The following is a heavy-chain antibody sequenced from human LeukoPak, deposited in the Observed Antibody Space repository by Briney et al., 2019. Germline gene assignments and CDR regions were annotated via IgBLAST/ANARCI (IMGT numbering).Heavy chain of an antibody. CDR1: GFTFSSYW. D-gene: IGHD5-24*01. Sequence: PGGSLRLSCAASGFTFSSYWMSWVRQAPGKGLEWVANITQDGSEKYYVDSVKGRFTISRDNAKNSLYLQMNSLRAEDTAVYYCARTRRWLHLSSYYYYYYMDVWGKGTTVTVSS. V-gene: IGHV3-7*01. J-gene: IGHJ6*03. CDR3: ARTRRWLHLSSYYYYYYMDV. CDR2: ITQDGSEK.